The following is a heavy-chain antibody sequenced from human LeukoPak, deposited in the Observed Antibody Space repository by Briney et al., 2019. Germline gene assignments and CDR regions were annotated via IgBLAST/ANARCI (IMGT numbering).Heavy chain of an antibody. Sequence: GGSLRLSCAASGFTFSSYSLNWVRQAPGRGLEWVANIKQDGSEKYYVDSVKGRFTISRDNAKNSLYLQMNSLRAEDTAVYYCARDSRIVGATGGSDYWGQGTLVTVSS. J-gene: IGHJ4*02. D-gene: IGHD1-26*01. CDR3: ARDSRIVGATGGSDY. CDR2: IKQDGSEK. CDR1: GFTFSSYS. V-gene: IGHV3-7*01.